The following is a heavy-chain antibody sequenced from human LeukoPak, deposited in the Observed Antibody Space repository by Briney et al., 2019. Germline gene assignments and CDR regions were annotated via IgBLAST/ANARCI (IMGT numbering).Heavy chain of an antibody. J-gene: IGHJ4*02. CDR1: GFTFSSYG. V-gene: IGHV3-33*01. CDR2: IWYDGSNK. D-gene: IGHD5-24*01. CDR3: ARDRGRDGYSN. Sequence: GGSLRLSCAASGFTFSSYGMHWVRQAPGKGLEWVAVIWYDGSNKYYAQSVKGRFTISRDNSKNTLYLQMNSLRAADTAVYYCARDRGRDGYSNWGQGTLVTVSS.